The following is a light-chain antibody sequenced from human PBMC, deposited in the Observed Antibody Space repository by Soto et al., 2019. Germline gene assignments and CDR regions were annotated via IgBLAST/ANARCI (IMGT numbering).Light chain of an antibody. J-gene: IGKJ1*01. CDR2: GAS. CDR1: QSISSN. V-gene: IGKV3-15*01. CDR3: QQYTNWPRT. Sequence: EIVMTQSPATLSVSLGERATLSCRASQSISSNLAWYQQKPGQAPRLLIYGASTRATGVPVRFSGSGSGTEFTLTISSLQSEDFAVYYCQQYTNWPRTFGQGTKVEIK.